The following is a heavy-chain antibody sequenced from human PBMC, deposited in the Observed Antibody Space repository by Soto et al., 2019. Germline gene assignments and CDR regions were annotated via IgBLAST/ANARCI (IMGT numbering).Heavy chain of an antibody. CDR3: ARRGYGLYFDY. Sequence: EVQLVESGGGLVQPGGSLRLSCAASGFTFSSYAMHWVRQAPGKGLEYVSVISGNGDSTYYANSVKGRFTISRDNSKHTLYLQMGSLRTEDMAVYYCARRGYGLYFDYWGQGTLVTVSS. CDR2: ISGNGDST. V-gene: IGHV3-64*01. D-gene: IGHD3-10*01. J-gene: IGHJ4*02. CDR1: GFTFSSYA.